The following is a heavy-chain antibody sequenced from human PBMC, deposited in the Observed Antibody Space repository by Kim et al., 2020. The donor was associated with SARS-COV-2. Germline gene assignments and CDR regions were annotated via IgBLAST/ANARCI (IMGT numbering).Heavy chain of an antibody. CDR1: GFTFSGSA. J-gene: IGHJ4*02. CDR3: TSKPLGYCSGGSCYPDY. Sequence: GGSLRLSCAASGFTFSGSAMHWVRQASGKGLEWVGRIRSKANSYATAYAASVKGRFTISRDDSKNTAYLQMNSLKTEDTAVYYCTSKPLGYCSGGSCYPDYWGQGTLVTVSS. D-gene: IGHD2-15*01. CDR2: IRSKANSYAT. V-gene: IGHV3-73*01.